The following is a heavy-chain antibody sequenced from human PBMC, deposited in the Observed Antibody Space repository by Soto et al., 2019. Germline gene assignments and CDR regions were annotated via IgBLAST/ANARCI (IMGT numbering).Heavy chain of an antibody. J-gene: IGHJ4*02. V-gene: IGHV3-23*01. CDR3: AKRRGAGGHFDY. CDR1: GFTFSSYA. D-gene: IGHD2-15*01. CDR2: VSIGGST. Sequence: GGSLSLSCAVSGFTFSSYAMGWVRQGPGKGLEWVAVVSIGGSTHYADSVRGRFTISRDNSKNTLSLHMNSLTAEDTAVYLCAKRRGAGGHFDYWGQGALVTVSS.